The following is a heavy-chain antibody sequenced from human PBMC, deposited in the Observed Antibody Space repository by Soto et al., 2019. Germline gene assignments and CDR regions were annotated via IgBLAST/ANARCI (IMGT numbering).Heavy chain of an antibody. Sequence: EVQLLESGGGLVQPGGSLRLYCAASGFTFSNYAMNWVRQAPGKGLEWVSVISGSGGSTYYADSVKGRFTISRDNSKNTLYLQMNSLRAEDTAVYYCARRSSSWYFDYWGQGTLVTVSS. CDR1: GFTFSNYA. CDR3: ARRSSSWYFDY. J-gene: IGHJ4*02. V-gene: IGHV3-23*01. CDR2: ISGSGGST. D-gene: IGHD6-13*01.